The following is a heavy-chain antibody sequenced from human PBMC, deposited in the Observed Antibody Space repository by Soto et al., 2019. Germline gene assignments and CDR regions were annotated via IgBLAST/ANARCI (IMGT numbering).Heavy chain of an antibody. V-gene: IGHV5-51*03. J-gene: IGHJ4*02. D-gene: IGHD3-10*01. Sequence: EVQLVQSGAEVKKPGESLKISCKGSGYSFTSYWIGWVRQMPGKGMDWMGIIYPGDSDTRYSPSFQGQVTISADKSISTAYLQWSSLKASDTAMYYCARREVTYYYGSGSYYFDYWGQGTLVTVSS. CDR1: GYSFTSYW. CDR2: IYPGDSDT. CDR3: ARREVTYYYGSGSYYFDY.